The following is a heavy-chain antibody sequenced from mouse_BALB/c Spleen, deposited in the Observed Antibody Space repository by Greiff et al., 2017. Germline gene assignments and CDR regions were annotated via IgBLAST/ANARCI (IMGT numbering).Heavy chain of an antibody. CDR1: GFTFSSYY. D-gene: IGHD1-1*01. Sequence: EVQLVESGGGLVKLGGSLKLSCAASGFTFSSYYMSWVRQTPEKRLELVAAINSNGGSTYYPDTVKGRFTISRDNAKNTLYLQMSSLKSEDTALYYCARQDFYGSGLDYWGQGTTLTVSS. V-gene: IGHV5-6-2*01. CDR3: ARQDFYGSGLDY. CDR2: INSNGGST. J-gene: IGHJ2*01.